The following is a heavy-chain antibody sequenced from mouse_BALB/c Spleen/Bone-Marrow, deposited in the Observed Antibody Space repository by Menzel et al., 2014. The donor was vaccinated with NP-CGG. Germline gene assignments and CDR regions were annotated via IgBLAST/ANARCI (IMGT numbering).Heavy chain of an antibody. V-gene: IGHV14-1*02. Sequence: VQLQQPGAELVRPGALVKLSCKASGFNIKDYYMHWVKQRPEQGLEWIGWIDPENGNIIYDPKFQGKASITADTSSNTAYLQLSSLTSEDTAVYYCAGGNYRFAYWGQGTLVTVSA. CDR2: IDPENGNI. CDR3: AGGNYRFAY. CDR1: GFNIKDYY. J-gene: IGHJ3*01. D-gene: IGHD2-1*01.